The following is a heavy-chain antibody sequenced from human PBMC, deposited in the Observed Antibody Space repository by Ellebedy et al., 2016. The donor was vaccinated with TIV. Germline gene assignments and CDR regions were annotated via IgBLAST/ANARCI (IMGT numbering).Heavy chain of an antibody. CDR1: GFTFSSYG. CDR3: ARDRQWQVY. J-gene: IGHJ4*02. Sequence: PGGSLRLSCAASGFTFSSYGMHWVRQAPGKGLEWVANIKQDGSEKYYVDSVKGRFTISRDNAKNSLYLQMNSLRAEDTAVYYCARDRQWQVYWGQGTLVTVSS. CDR2: IKQDGSEK. D-gene: IGHD6-19*01. V-gene: IGHV3-7*03.